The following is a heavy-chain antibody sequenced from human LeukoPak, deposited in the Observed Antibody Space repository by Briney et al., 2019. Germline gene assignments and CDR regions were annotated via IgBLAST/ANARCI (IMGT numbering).Heavy chain of an antibody. CDR2: VFQSGTT. CDR1: GGSISSGDYS. V-gene: IGHV4-30-2*01. CDR3: ARGLLLLSPVDI. Sequence: TSETLSLTCAVSGGSISSGDYSWSWIRQPPGKGLEWIGFVFQSGTTYYNPSLKSRVIISVDKSKNQFSLKLTSVTAADTAVYYCARGLLLLSPVDIWGQGTMVTVSS. J-gene: IGHJ3*02. D-gene: IGHD3-10*01.